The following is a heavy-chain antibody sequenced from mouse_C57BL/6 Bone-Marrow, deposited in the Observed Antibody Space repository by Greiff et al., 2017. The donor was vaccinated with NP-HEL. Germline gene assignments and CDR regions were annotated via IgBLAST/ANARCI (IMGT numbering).Heavy chain of an antibody. CDR2: IDPSDSYT. CDR1: GYTFTSYW. CDR3: ARRYYGSSPVDFDY. J-gene: IGHJ2*01. D-gene: IGHD1-1*01. V-gene: IGHV1-69*01. Sequence: QVQLQQPGAELVMPGASVKLSCKASGYTFTSYWMHWVKQRPGQGLEWIGEIDPSDSYTNYNQKFKGKSTLTVDKSSSTAYMQLSSLTSEDSAVYYCARRYYGSSPVDFDYWGQGTTLTVSS.